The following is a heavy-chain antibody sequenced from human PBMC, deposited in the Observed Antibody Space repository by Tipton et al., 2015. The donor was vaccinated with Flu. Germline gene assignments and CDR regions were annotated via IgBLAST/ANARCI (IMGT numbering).Heavy chain of an antibody. J-gene: IGHJ3*02. V-gene: IGHV4-4*07. D-gene: IGHD2-21*02. Sequence: TLSLTCTVSGGSVTSSYWSWIRQPAGKGLEWIGRISTSGSTNYNPSLKSRVTISGDTSKNQFSLKLSSVTAADTAVYYCATHCVGVCSHAFDIWGQGTMVTVSS. CDR3: ATHCVGVCSHAFDI. CDR1: GGSVTSSY. CDR2: ISTSGST.